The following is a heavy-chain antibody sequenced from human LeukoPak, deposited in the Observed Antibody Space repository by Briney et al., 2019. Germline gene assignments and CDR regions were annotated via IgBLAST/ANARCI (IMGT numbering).Heavy chain of an antibody. Sequence: PSETLSLTCAVYGGSFSGYYWSWIRQPPGKGPEWIGYIYFSGSTNYNPSLKSRVTISVDTSKNQFSLKLSSVTAADTAVYFCARSLSLRYCDWWGPGTLVTVSS. CDR1: GGSFSGYY. D-gene: IGHD3-9*01. CDR2: IYFSGST. J-gene: IGHJ4*02. V-gene: IGHV4-59*01. CDR3: ARSLSLRYCDW.